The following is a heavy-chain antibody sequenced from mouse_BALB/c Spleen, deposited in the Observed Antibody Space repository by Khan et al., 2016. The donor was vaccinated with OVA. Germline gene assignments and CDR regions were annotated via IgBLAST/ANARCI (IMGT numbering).Heavy chain of an antibody. V-gene: IGHV1-87*01. CDR1: GYTFTSYW. J-gene: IGHJ2*01. CDR3: ASYRYDYFDY. Sequence: VQLKQSGAELARPGASVKLSCKSSGYTFTSYWMQWVKQRPGQGLEWIGAIYPGDGDTRYTQKFKGKATLTADKSSNTAYMQLSSLASEDSAVYYGASYRYDYFDYWGQGTTLTVSS. D-gene: IGHD2-14*01. CDR2: IYPGDGDT.